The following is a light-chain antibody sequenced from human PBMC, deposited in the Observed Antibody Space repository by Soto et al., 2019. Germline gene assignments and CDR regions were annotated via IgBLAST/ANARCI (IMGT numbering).Light chain of an antibody. CDR1: QSVSRNY. Sequence: EIVLTQSPGTLSLSPGERATLSCRASQSVSRNYLAWYQQKPGQAPRLLIYGASSRATGIPDRFSGSGSGTDFTLTISRLEPEDFAVYYCQQYGSSPETFGQGTKVDI. CDR3: QQYGSSPET. J-gene: IGKJ1*01. V-gene: IGKV3-20*01. CDR2: GAS.